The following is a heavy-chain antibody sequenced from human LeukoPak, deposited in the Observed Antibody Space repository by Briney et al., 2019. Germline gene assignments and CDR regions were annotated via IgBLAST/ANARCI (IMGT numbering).Heavy chain of an antibody. CDR2: INTNTGNP. V-gene: IGHV7-4-1*02. D-gene: IGHD3-9*01. Sequence: ASVKVSCKASGYTFTSYAMNWVRQAPGQGLEWMGWINTNTGNPTYAQGFTGRFVFSLDTSVSTAYLQISSLKAEDTAVYYCARRTLTGSQDAFDIWGQGTMVTVSS. J-gene: IGHJ3*02. CDR3: ARRTLTGSQDAFDI. CDR1: GYTFTSYA.